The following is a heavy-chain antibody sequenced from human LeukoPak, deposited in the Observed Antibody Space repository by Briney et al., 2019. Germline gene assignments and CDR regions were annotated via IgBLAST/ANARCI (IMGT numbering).Heavy chain of an antibody. V-gene: IGHV3-11*01. CDR1: GFTFSDYY. CDR3: AKDGGKEGATDY. J-gene: IGHJ4*02. Sequence: SGGSLRLSCAACGFTFSDYYMSWIRQAPGKGLEWVSYISSSGSTIYYADSVKGRFTISRGNSKNTLYLQMNSLRAEDTAVYYCAKDGGKEGATDYWGQGTLVTVSS. D-gene: IGHD1-26*01. CDR2: ISSSGSTI.